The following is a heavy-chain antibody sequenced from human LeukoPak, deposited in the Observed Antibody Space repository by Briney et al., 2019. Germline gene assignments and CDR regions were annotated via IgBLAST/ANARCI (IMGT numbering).Heavy chain of an antibody. CDR3: ARDRAAAGTLDY. CDR2: IYYSGST. Sequence: KPSETLSLTCTVSGGSISSYYWSWIRQPPGKGLEWIGYIYYSGSTNYNPSLKSRVTISVDTSKNQFSLKLSSVTAADTAVYYCARDRAAAGTLDYWGQGTLVTVSS. CDR1: GGSISSYY. D-gene: IGHD6-13*01. V-gene: IGHV4-59*01. J-gene: IGHJ4*02.